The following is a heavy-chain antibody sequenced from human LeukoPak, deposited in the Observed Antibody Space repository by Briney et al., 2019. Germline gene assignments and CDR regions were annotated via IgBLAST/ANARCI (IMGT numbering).Heavy chain of an antibody. Sequence: PGGSLRLSCAASGFTFNNYWLSWVRQVPGKGLEWVAYVKEDTSQKYYVGSVEGRFTISRDNARNSLYLQMNSLRGEDTAVYFCAKQVSREGHFDYWGQAALVTVSS. D-gene: IGHD1-26*01. CDR1: GFTFNNYW. CDR2: VKEDTSQK. CDR3: AKQVSREGHFDY. J-gene: IGHJ4*02. V-gene: IGHV3-7*01.